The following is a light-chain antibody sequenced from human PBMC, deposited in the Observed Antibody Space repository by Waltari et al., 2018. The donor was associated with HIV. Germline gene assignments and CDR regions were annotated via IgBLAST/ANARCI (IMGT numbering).Light chain of an antibody. CDR2: VAS. J-gene: IGKJ4*01. CDR3: QQYYSYPLT. CDR1: QNITSY. V-gene: IGKV1-8*01. Sequence: AIRMTQSPSSFSASTGDRVTITCRASQNITSYLAWYQQKPGKAPNLLIYVASTLQSGVPSRFSGSGSGTDFTLTVSCLQSEDFATYYCQQYYSYPLTFGGGTKVEIK.